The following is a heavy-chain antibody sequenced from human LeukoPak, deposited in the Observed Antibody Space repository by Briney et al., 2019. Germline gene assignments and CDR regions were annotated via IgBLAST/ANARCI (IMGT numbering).Heavy chain of an antibody. Sequence: KPGGSLRPSCAASGFTFSTYSMNWVRQAPGKGLEWVSSISSSSRYIYYADSVKGRFTISRDDAKNSLFLQMNSLRVEDTAVYYCVRDLTTSSTAYFHHWGQGTLVTVSS. D-gene: IGHD3-22*01. CDR3: VRDLTTSSTAYFHH. CDR1: GFTFSTYS. J-gene: IGHJ1*01. CDR2: ISSSSRYI. V-gene: IGHV3-21*01.